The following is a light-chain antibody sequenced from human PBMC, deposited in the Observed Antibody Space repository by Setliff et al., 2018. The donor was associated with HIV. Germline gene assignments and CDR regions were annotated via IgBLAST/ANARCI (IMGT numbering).Light chain of an antibody. CDR2: QAS. Sequence: QSALTQPASVSGSPGQSNTISCTGTSGDVGRYNLVSWYQQQPGKPPNLMIYQASKRPSGVSNRFSGSKSGNTASLTISGLQADDEADYYCCSNTGSNTYVFGTGTKVTVL. CDR1: SGDVGRYNL. V-gene: IGLV2-23*01. CDR3: CSNTGSNTYV. J-gene: IGLJ1*01.